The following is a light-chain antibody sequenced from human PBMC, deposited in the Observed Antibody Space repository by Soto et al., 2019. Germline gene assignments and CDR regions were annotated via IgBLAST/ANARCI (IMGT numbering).Light chain of an antibody. V-gene: IGKV3D-20*01. Sequence: EIVLTQSPATLSFSPGERATLSCGASQSVSSSFSAWYQQKPGRARRLLIYDATSRASGIPDRFRGRGSGTDFTLTINRLEPEDFAVYYCQQYDTSPFTFGAGTKVDIK. CDR3: QQYDTSPFT. CDR2: DAT. CDR1: QSVSSSF. J-gene: IGKJ3*01.